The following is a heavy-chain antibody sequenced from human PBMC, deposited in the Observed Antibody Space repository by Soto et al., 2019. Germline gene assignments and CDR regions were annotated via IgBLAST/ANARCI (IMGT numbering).Heavy chain of an antibody. CDR2: IYSGGST. D-gene: IGHD3-22*01. V-gene: IGHV3-53*01. Sequence: EVQLVESGGGLIQPGGSLRLSCAASGFTVSSNYMSWVRQAPGKGLEWVSVIYSGGSTYYADSVKGRFTISRDNSNNTRYLQMNSLRAEDTAVYYCARNYDSTAGGAFDIWGQGTMVTVSS. CDR1: GFTVSSNY. CDR3: ARNYDSTAGGAFDI. J-gene: IGHJ3*02.